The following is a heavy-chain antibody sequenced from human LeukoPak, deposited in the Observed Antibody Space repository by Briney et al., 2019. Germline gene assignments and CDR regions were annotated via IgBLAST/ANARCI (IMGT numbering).Heavy chain of an antibody. CDR1: GFTVSSNY. CDR3: AREAPPGDKGMDV. CDR2: IYSGGST. Sequence: GGSLRLSCAASGFTVSSNYMSWVRQAPGKGLEWVSVIYSGGSTYYADSVKGRFTISRDNSKNTLYLQMNSLRAEDTAVYYCAREAPPGDKGMDVWGQGTTVTVSS. V-gene: IGHV3-53*01. D-gene: IGHD3-16*01. J-gene: IGHJ6*02.